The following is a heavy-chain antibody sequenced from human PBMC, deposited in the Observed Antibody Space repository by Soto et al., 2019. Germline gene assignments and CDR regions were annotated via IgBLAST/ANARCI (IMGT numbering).Heavy chain of an antibody. CDR3: ARDKMVRGVTSNWFDP. CDR1: GGSISSGGYY. D-gene: IGHD3-10*01. Sequence: SETLSLTSTVSGGSISSGGYYWSWIRQHAGKGLEWIGYIYYSGSTYYNPSLKSRVTISVDTSKNQFSLKLSSVTAADTAVYYCARDKMVRGVTSNWFDPWGQGTLVTVSS. V-gene: IGHV4-31*03. J-gene: IGHJ5*02. CDR2: IYYSGST.